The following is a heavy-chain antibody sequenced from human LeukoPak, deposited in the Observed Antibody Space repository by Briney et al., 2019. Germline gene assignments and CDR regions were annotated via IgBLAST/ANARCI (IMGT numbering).Heavy chain of an antibody. D-gene: IGHD3-22*01. CDR3: VKDRGSGYSLYYFHD. CDR1: GFTFSSYA. J-gene: IGHJ4*02. V-gene: IGHV3-30*18. CDR2: ISYDGSNK. Sequence: GGSLRLSCAASGFTFSSYAMSWVRQAPGKGLEWVAVISYDGSNKYYADSVKGRFTISRDNSKNTLYLQMNSLRAEDTAVYYCVKDRGSGYSLYYFHDWGQGTLVTVSS.